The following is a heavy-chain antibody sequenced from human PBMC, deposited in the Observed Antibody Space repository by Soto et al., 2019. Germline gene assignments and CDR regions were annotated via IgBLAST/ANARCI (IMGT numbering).Heavy chain of an antibody. V-gene: IGHV4-30-4*01. CDR2: IYYSGST. Sequence: TSETLSLTCTVSGGSISSGDYYWSWIRQPPGKGLEWIGYIYYSGSTYYNPSLKSRVTISVDTSKNQFSLKLSSVTAADTAVYYCARASYNWNDGAFDYWGQGTLVTVSS. CDR3: ARASYNWNDGAFDY. J-gene: IGHJ4*02. D-gene: IGHD1-20*01. CDR1: GGSISSGDYY.